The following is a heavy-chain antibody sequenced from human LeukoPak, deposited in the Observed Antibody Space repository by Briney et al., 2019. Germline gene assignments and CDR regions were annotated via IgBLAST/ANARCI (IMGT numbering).Heavy chain of an antibody. CDR1: GFTVSSNY. J-gene: IGHJ4*02. CDR3: AKGPRPGSSGYPNLDC. D-gene: IGHD3-22*01. CDR2: IYGGGST. V-gene: IGHV3-53*01. Sequence: GGSLTLSCAASGFTVSSNYMNWVRRAPGKGLEWVSLIYGGGSTNCADSVKGRFTISRDTSKNTLYLQMNSLRVEDTAVYYCAKGPRPGSSGYPNLDCWGQGTLVTVSS.